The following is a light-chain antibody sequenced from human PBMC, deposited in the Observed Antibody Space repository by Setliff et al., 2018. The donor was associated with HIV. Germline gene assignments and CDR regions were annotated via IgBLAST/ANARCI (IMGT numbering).Light chain of an antibody. CDR2: RNN. CDR3: AAWDDSLSGYV. Sequence: QSVLAQPASVSGSPGQSITISCTGTISDVGGYNYVSWYQHLPGTAPKLLIYRNNQRPSGVPDRFSGSKSGTSASLAIGGLRSEDEADYYCAAWDDSLSGYVFGPGTKVTVL. V-gene: IGLV1-47*01. CDR1: ISDVGGYNY. J-gene: IGLJ1*01.